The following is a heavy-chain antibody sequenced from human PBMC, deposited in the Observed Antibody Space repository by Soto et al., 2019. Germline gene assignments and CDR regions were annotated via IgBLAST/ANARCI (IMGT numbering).Heavy chain of an antibody. Sequence: ASVKVSCKASGYTFTSYYMHWVRQAPGQGLEWMGIINPSGGSTSYAQKFQGRVTMTRDTSTSTVYMELSSLRSEDTAVYYCARLGIVGATVSDQDYWGQGTPVTVSS. V-gene: IGHV1-46*01. CDR3: ARLGIVGATVSDQDY. J-gene: IGHJ4*02. CDR1: GYTFTSYY. CDR2: INPSGGST. D-gene: IGHD1-26*01.